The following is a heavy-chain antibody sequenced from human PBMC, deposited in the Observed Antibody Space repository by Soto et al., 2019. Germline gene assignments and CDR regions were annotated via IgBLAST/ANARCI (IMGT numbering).Heavy chain of an antibody. CDR1: GGAISRYH. J-gene: IGHJ4*02. CDR3: ARGPQKILEWLLIAYYFDY. Sequence: SEXLSLTGTASGGAISRYHWSWIRQPPGNVLEWIGYIYYSGSTNYNPSLKSRVTVSVDTSKNQFSLKLSSVTAADTAVYYCARGPQKILEWLLIAYYFDYWGQGTLVTVSS. D-gene: IGHD3-3*01. CDR2: IYYSGST. V-gene: IGHV4-59*01.